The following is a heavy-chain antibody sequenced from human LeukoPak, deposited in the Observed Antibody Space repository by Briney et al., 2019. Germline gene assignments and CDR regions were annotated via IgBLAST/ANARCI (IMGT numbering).Heavy chain of an antibody. CDR3: ARRISGYDPDWFDP. Sequence: GGSLRLSCAASGFTVSSNYMSWVRQAPGKGLEWVSVIYSGGSTYYADSVKGRFTISRDNSKNTLYLQMNNLRAEDTAVYYCARRISGYDPDWFDPWGQGTLVTVSS. CDR2: IYSGGST. J-gene: IGHJ5*02. CDR1: GFTVSSNY. D-gene: IGHD5-12*01. V-gene: IGHV3-66*01.